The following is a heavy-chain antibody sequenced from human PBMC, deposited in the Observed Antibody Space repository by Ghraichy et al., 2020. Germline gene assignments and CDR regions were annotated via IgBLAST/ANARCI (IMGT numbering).Heavy chain of an antibody. D-gene: IGHD6-13*01. J-gene: IGHJ4*02. CDR2: ISSSSSTI. Sequence: GESLNISCAASGFTFSSYSMNWVRQAPGKGLEWVSYISSSSSTIYYADSVKGRFTISRDNAKNSLYLQMNSLRDEDTAVYYCARDRSSSWYRDNTFDYWGQGTLVTISS. CDR3: ARDRSSSWYRDNTFDY. CDR1: GFTFSSYS. V-gene: IGHV3-48*02.